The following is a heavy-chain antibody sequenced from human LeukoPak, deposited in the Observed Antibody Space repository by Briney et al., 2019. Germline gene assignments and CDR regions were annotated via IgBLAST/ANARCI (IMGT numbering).Heavy chain of an antibody. Sequence: GGSLRLSCAASGFTFSSYTMNWVRQAPGKGLEWVSYISISSNTIYYADSVKGRFTISRDSAKNSLYLQMNSLRAEDTAVYYCAREGPEGITFAFDIWGQGTMVTVSS. J-gene: IGHJ3*02. D-gene: IGHD2/OR15-2a*01. V-gene: IGHV3-48*01. CDR1: GFTFSSYT. CDR2: ISISSNTI. CDR3: AREGPEGITFAFDI.